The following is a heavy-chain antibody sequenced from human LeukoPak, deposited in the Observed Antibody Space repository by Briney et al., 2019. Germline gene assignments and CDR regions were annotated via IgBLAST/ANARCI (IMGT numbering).Heavy chain of an antibody. V-gene: IGHV4-4*07. CDR2: IYTSGST. CDR3: AREKDGYSSGWYHFNYYYYYMDV. J-gene: IGHJ6*03. CDR1: GGSISSYY. Sequence: SETLSLTCTVSGGSISSYYWSWIRQPAEKGLEWIGRIYTSGSTNYNPSLKSRVTMSVDTSKNQFSLKLSSVTAADTAVYYCAREKDGYSSGWYHFNYYYYYMDVWGKGATVTISS. D-gene: IGHD6-19*01.